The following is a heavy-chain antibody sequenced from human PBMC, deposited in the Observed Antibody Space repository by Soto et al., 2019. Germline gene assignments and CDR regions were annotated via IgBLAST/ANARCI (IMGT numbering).Heavy chain of an antibody. CDR2: VKTKADGGTA. CDR3: PTLGPS. J-gene: IGHJ4*02. Sequence: EVQLVESGGGLVKPGGSLKISCVASGFNFTDAWMNWVRQAPGKGLEWVGHVKTKADGGTADYAAFVKGRVTVSRDDSKNTLCLRTNSLKIDDTGSYYSPTLGPSWGQGTLVAVSS. V-gene: IGHV3-15*07. CDR1: GFNFTDAW.